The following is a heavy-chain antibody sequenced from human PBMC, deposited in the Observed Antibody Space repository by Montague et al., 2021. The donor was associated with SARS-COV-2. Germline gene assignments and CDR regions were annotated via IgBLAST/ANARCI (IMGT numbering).Heavy chain of an antibody. CDR3: ARDKPDYDFWPGCGLDV. CDR1: GGSFSGYY. Sequence: SETLSLTCAVYGGSFSGYYWSWIRQPPGKGLEWIGEINHSGSTNYNPSLKSRVTISVDTSKNQFSLKLSSVTAADTAVYYCARDKPDYDFWPGCGLDVWGQGTTVIVSS. V-gene: IGHV4-34*01. J-gene: IGHJ6*02. D-gene: IGHD3-3*01. CDR2: INHSGST.